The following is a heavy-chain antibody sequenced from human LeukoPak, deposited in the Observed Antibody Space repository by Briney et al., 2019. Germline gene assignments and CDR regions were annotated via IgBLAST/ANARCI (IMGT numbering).Heavy chain of an antibody. CDR3: ARGGSGWVFDS. D-gene: IGHD6-19*01. CDR1: GFSFSSYW. J-gene: IGHJ4*02. CDR2: INTDGGST. Sequence: GGSLRLSCAASGFSFSSYWMHWVRQAPGQGLVWVSRINTDGGSTTYADSVKGRFTISRDNAKNTLYLQMNSLRAGDTAVYYCARGGSGWVFDSWGQGTLVTVSS. V-gene: IGHV3-74*01.